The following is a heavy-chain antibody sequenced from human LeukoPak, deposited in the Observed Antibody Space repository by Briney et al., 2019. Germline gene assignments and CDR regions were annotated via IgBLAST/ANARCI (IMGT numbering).Heavy chain of an antibody. CDR3: ARDFEAGMATDY. CDR1: GFTFTGYA. D-gene: IGHD5-24*01. CDR2: ISSDGSNK. J-gene: IGHJ4*02. Sequence: PGRSLRLSCAASGFTFTGYAMLWVRQAPGKGLEWVAVISSDGSNKYYADSVRGRFTISRVNSKNTLYLQMDSLRAEDTAVYYCARDFEAGMATDYWGQGTLVTVSS. V-gene: IGHV3-30*04.